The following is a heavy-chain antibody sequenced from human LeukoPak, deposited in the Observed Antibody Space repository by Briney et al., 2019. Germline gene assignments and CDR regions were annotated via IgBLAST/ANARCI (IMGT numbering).Heavy chain of an antibody. J-gene: IGHJ4*02. Sequence: PSETLSLTCAVYGASFSAYYWSWIRQPPGKGLEWIGEINHSGSTNYNPSLKSRVTISVDTSKNQFSLKLSSVTAADTAVYYCARGRHYYDSSGYYCNYWGQGTLVTVSS. V-gene: IGHV4-34*01. CDR1: GASFSAYY. D-gene: IGHD3-22*01. CDR3: ARGRHYYDSSGYYCNY. CDR2: INHSGST.